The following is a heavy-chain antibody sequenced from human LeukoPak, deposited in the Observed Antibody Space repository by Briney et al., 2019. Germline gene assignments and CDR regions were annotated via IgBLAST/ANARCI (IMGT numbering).Heavy chain of an antibody. CDR3: ARVYGCAATVYDYVDD. Sequence: GASVKVSCNAWGHLFSVYCIEWATQAPGQGLEWMGWINPNSGGANYARKFQGRVTMTRDTSISTVFLEVSRLISDDTAVYDCARVYGCAATVYDYVDDWGQGTLVTVSS. CDR2: INPNSGGA. V-gene: IGHV1-2*02. D-gene: IGHD2-8*01. CDR1: GHLFSVYC. J-gene: IGHJ4*02.